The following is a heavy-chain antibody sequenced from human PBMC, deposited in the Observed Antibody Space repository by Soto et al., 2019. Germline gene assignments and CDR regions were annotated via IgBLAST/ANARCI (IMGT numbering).Heavy chain of an antibody. V-gene: IGHV3-30-3*01. Sequence: QVQLVESGGGVVQPGRSLRLSCAASGFTFSSYAMHWVRQAPGKGLEWVAVISYDGSNKYYADSVKGRFTISRDNSKNTLDLQMNSLRAEDTAVYYCARDLRNYEVYWGQGTLVTVSS. CDR2: ISYDGSNK. CDR3: ARDLRNYEVY. J-gene: IGHJ4*02. D-gene: IGHD4-4*01. CDR1: GFTFSSYA.